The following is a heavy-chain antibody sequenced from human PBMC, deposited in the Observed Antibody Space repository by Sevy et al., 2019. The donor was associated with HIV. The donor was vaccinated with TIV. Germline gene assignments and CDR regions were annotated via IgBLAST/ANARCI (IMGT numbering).Heavy chain of an antibody. CDR2: ISYDGSNK. J-gene: IGHJ4*02. CDR1: GFTFSSYA. CDR3: ARAGDRYSGSYQTNLVDY. Sequence: GGSLRLSCAASGFTFSSYAMHWVRQAPGKGLEWVAVISYDGSNKYYADSVKGRFTISRDNSKNTLYLQMNSLRAEDTAVYYCARAGDRYSGSYQTNLVDYWGRGTLVTVSS. V-gene: IGHV3-30-3*01. D-gene: IGHD1-26*01.